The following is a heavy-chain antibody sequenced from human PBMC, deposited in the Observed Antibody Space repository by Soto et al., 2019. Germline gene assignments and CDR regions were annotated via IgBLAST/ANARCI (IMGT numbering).Heavy chain of an antibody. CDR3: ERTRTLAAASTMDV. Sequence: SETLSLTCAVYGGSFSGYYWSWIRQPPGKGLEWIGEINHSGSTNYNPSLKSRVTISVDTSKNQFSLKLSSVTAADTAVYYCERTRTLAAASTMDVWGQGPTVTV. J-gene: IGHJ6*02. V-gene: IGHV4-34*01. CDR2: INHSGST. CDR1: GGSFSGYY. D-gene: IGHD6-13*01.